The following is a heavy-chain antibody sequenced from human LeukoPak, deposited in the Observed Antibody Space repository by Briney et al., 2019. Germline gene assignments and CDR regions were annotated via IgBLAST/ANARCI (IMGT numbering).Heavy chain of an antibody. Sequence: SETLSLTCTVSGGSISSSSYYWAWIRQPPGKGLEWIGSIYYSGSTYYNPSLKSRVTISVDTSKNQFSLKLSSVTAADTAVYYCAIRTAVAGKVSGYFDYWGQGTLVTVSS. CDR2: IYYSGST. CDR1: GGSISSSSYY. J-gene: IGHJ4*02. CDR3: AIRTAVAGKVSGYFDY. D-gene: IGHD6-19*01. V-gene: IGHV4-39*01.